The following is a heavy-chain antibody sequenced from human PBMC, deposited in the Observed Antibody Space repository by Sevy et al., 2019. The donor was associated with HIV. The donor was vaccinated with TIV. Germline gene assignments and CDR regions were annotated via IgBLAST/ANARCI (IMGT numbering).Heavy chain of an antibody. CDR3: ARVEGFGELYYYYYIDV. Sequence: GGSLRLSCAASGFTFSSYRMNWVRQAPGKGLEWVSYISSSSSTIYYADSVKGRFTISRDNAKNSLYLQMNSLRAEDTAVYYCARVEGFGELYYYYYIDVRGKGTTVTVSS. J-gene: IGHJ6*03. CDR1: GFTFSSYR. D-gene: IGHD3-10*01. V-gene: IGHV3-48*01. CDR2: ISSSSSTI.